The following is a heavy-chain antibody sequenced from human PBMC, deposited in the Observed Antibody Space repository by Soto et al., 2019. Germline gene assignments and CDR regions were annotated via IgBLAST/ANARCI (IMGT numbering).Heavy chain of an antibody. J-gene: IGHJ4*02. D-gene: IGHD2-2*01. V-gene: IGHV1-18*01. CDR1: GYTFTSYG. CDR3: ARDAAVGLFDY. Sequence: ASVKVSCKASGYTFTSYGISWVRQAPGQGLEWMGWISAYNGNTKYAQKLQGRVTMTTDTSTSTAYMELRSLRSDDTAGYYCARDAAVGLFDYRGQGTLVTVPT. CDR2: ISAYNGNT.